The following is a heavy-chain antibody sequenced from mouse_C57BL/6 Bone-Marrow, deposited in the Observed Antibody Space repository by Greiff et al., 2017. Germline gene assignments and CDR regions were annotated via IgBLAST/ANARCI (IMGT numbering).Heavy chain of an antibody. J-gene: IGHJ2*01. D-gene: IGHD2-5*01. CDR3: ARKGSNYAYFDY. CDR1: GYTFTSYW. CDR2: INPSNGST. V-gene: IGHV1-53*01. Sequence: VQLQQPGTELVKPGASVKLSCKASGYTFTSYWMHWVKQRPGQGLEWIGKINPSNGSTNYNEKFKSKATLTVDKSSSTAYMQLSSRTSEDSAVYYCARKGSNYAYFDYWGQGTTLTVSS.